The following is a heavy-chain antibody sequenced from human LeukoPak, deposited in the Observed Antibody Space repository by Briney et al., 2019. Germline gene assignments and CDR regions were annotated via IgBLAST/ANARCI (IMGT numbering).Heavy chain of an antibody. D-gene: IGHD3-3*01. CDR3: AKANYDFWSGSWGYYYYYMDV. CDR2: ISGSGGST. CDR1: GFTFSSCA. J-gene: IGHJ6*03. V-gene: IGHV3-23*01. Sequence: GGSLRLSCAASGFTFSSCAMSWVRQAPGKGLEWVSAISGSGGSTYYADSVKGRFTISRDNSKNTLYLQMNSLRAEDTAVYYCAKANYDFWSGSWGYYYYYMDVWGKGTTVTVSS.